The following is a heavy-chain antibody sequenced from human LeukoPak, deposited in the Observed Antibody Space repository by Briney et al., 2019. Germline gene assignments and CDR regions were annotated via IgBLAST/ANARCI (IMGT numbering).Heavy chain of an antibody. CDR3: ARVTRYCSSTSCYNSFDP. CDR2: IYYSGST. J-gene: IGHJ5*02. CDR1: GGSISSGGYY. D-gene: IGHD2-2*02. V-gene: IGHV4-31*03. Sequence: SETLSLTCTVSGGSISSGGYYWSWIRQHPGKGLEWIGYIYYSGSTYYNPSLKSRVTIPVDTSKNQFSLKLSSVTAADTAVYYCARVTRYCSSTSCYNSFDPWGQGTLVTVSS.